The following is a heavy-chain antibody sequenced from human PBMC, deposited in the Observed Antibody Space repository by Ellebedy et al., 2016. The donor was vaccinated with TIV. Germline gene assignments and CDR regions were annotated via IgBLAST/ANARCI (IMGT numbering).Heavy chain of an antibody. D-gene: IGHD2/OR15-2a*01. CDR3: VKGGYREIHYHSTTYDR. V-gene: IGHV3-23*01. J-gene: IGHJ4*02. Sequence: GESLKISCTTSEFTLMNYAMSWVRQAPGKGLEWVSTGGGAGNRAYYADSVKGRFTISRDIPKNTLYLQMDSLSAEDTAVYYCVKGGYREIHYHSTTYDRWGQGTLVTVSS. CDR2: GGGAGNRA. CDR1: EFTLMNYA.